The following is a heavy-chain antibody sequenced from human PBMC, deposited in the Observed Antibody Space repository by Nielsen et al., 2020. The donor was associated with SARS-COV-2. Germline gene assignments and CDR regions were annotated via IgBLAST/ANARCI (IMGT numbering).Heavy chain of an antibody. J-gene: IGHJ6*02. CDR3: ARDFGYCSGRSCTYYGMNV. CDR2: ISWNSGSI. D-gene: IGHD2-15*01. V-gene: IGHV3-9*01. Sequence: SLKISCAASEFTFDDYAMHWVRQAPGKGLEWVSGISWNSGSIGYADSVKGRFTISRDNAKNSLYLQMNSLRAEDTAVYYCARDFGYCSGRSCTYYGMNVWGQGTTVTV. CDR1: EFTFDDYA.